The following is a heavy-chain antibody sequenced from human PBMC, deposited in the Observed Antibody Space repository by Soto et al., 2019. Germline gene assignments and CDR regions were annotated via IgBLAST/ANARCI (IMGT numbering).Heavy chain of an antibody. D-gene: IGHD3-10*01. Sequence: PGGSLRLSCAASGFTFSSYAMSWVRQAPGKGLEWVSAFSGAYTYYADSVKGRSTVTGDNSKKALYLQMSSLRAEDTAIYYCAKGSASSRPYYFDSWGQGTLVTVSS. CDR1: GFTFSSYA. J-gene: IGHJ4*02. CDR3: AKGSASSRPYYFDS. V-gene: IGHV3-23*01. CDR2: FSGAYT.